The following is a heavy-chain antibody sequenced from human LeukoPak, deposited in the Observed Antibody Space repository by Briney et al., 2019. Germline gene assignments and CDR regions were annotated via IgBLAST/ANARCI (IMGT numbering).Heavy chain of an antibody. CDR2: ISTYSDKT. J-gene: IGHJ4*02. CDR3: AGDHCSGGNCNAYYDF. D-gene: IGHD2-15*01. CDR1: GYTFTSYG. V-gene: IGHV1-18*01. Sequence: ASVKVSCKASGYTFTSYGISWVRQAPGQGLEWMGWISTYSDKTNYVQRLQGRVTMTTDTSTSTAYMELRSLTSDDTAVYYCAGDHCSGGNCNAYYDFWGQGALVTVSS.